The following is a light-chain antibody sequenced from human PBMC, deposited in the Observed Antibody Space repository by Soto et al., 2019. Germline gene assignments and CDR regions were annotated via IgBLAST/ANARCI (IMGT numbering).Light chain of an antibody. V-gene: IGKV1-27*01. CDR1: QGISNY. CDR3: QKYNSARPFT. Sequence: DIQMTQSPSSLSASVGDRVTITCRASQGISNYLAWYQQKPGKVPKLLIYAASTLQSGVPSRFSGSGSGTDFTLTISSLQHEDVATHYCQKYNSARPFTFGPGTKVDIK. J-gene: IGKJ3*01. CDR2: AAS.